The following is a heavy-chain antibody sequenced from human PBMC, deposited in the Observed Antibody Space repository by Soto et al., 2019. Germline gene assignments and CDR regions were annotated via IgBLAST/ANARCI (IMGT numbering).Heavy chain of an antibody. CDR1: GFTFDDYG. Sequence: GGSLRPSCAASGFTFDDYGMSWVRQAPGKGLEWVSGINWNGGSTGYADSVKGRFTISRDNAKNSLYLQMNSLRAEDTALYHCARDGYCSGGSCCMDVWGKGTTVTVSS. CDR3: ARDGYCSGGSCCMDV. CDR2: INWNGGST. J-gene: IGHJ6*03. V-gene: IGHV3-20*01. D-gene: IGHD2-15*01.